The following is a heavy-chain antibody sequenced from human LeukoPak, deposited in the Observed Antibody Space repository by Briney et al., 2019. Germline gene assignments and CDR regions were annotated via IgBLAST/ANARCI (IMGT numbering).Heavy chain of an antibody. V-gene: IGHV3-23*01. D-gene: IGHD6-6*01. CDR2: ISGSGGST. Sequence: GGSLRLSCAASGFTFSSYAMSWVRQAPGKGLEWVSAISGSGGSTYYADSVKGRFTISRDNSKNTLYLQMNSLRAEDTAVYYCAKGSSARPLGHLDYWGQGTLVTVSS. CDR1: GFTFSSYA. J-gene: IGHJ4*02. CDR3: AKGSSARPLGHLDY.